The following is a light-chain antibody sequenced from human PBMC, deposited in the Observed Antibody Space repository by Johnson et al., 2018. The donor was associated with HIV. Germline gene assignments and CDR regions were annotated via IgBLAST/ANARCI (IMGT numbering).Light chain of an antibody. CDR1: SSNIGNNY. Sequence: QSVLTQPPSVSAAPGQKVTISCSGSSSNIGNNYVSWYQQLPGTAPKLLIYDNNRRPSGTPDRFSGSKSGTSATLAITGLQTGDEADYYCGTWDSSLSAVYVFGTGTKVTVL. J-gene: IGLJ1*01. CDR3: GTWDSSLSAVYV. V-gene: IGLV1-51*01. CDR2: DNN.